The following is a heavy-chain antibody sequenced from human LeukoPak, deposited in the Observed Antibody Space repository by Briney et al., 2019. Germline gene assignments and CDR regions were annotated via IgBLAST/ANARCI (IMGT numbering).Heavy chain of an antibody. Sequence: GGSLRLSCAASGFTFSGHNMNWVRQAPGKGLEWVSVIYSGGSTYYADSVKGRFTISRDNSKNTLYLQMNSLRAEDTAVYYCARVWSSSSWYYYYGMDVWGQGTTVTVSS. D-gene: IGHD6-13*01. J-gene: IGHJ6*02. CDR2: IYSGGST. CDR1: GFTFSGHN. V-gene: IGHV3-66*01. CDR3: ARVWSSSSWYYYYGMDV.